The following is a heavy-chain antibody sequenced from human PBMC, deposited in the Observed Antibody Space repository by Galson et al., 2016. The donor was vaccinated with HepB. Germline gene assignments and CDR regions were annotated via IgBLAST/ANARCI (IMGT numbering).Heavy chain of an antibody. D-gene: IGHD6-13*01. CDR3: ARRTEVIATIYAFDI. Sequence: TLSLTCTVSGGSISIGDTYWSWIRQQPGKGLVWMGYSYYTWSTTYNSSLRSRLTVSVDTSKNQFSLKLTSVTAADTGVYYCARRTEVIATIYAFDIWGQGTMVVVSS. J-gene: IGHJ3*02. CDR2: SYYTWST. CDR1: GGSISIGDTY. V-gene: IGHV4-31*03.